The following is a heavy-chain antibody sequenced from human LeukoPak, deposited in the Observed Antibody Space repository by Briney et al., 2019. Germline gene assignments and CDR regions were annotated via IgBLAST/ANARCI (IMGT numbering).Heavy chain of an antibody. CDR1: GYTFTSYD. Sequence: ASVKVSCKASGYTFTSYDINWVRQATGQGLEWMGWMNPNSGNTGYAQKFQGRVTITRNTSISTAYMELSSLRSEDTAVYYCARVPHYDFWSGRDYYMDVWGKGTTVTVSS. D-gene: IGHD3-3*01. V-gene: IGHV1-8*03. CDR3: ARVPHYDFWSGRDYYMDV. J-gene: IGHJ6*03. CDR2: MNPNSGNT.